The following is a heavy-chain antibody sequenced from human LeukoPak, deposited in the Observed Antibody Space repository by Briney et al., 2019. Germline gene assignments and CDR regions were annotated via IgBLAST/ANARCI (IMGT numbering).Heavy chain of an antibody. CDR2: FISIGP. CDR3: ARVLLRGFGMDV. D-gene: IGHD3-16*01. CDR1: GFTLGSYA. J-gene: IGHJ6*02. V-gene: IGHV3-64*01. Sequence: GGSLRLSCAASGFTLGSYAVHWVRQAPGKGLEYVSGFISIGPHYGKSVKGRFTISRDNSKNTLNLQMGSLRPDDTAIYYCARVLLRGFGMDVWGQGTTVTVSS.